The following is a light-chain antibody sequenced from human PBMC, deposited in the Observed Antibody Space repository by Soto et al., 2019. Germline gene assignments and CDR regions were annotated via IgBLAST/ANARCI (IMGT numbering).Light chain of an antibody. CDR2: GAS. CDR3: QQYGSSPWT. Sequence: ETVLTQSPGTLSLSPGERATLSCRASQTIRSNYLAWYRQTPGEAPRLLIYGASNRATGIADRFSGSGSGTDCTLIISRLEHEDFALYYCQQYGSSPWTFGQGTKVEIK. V-gene: IGKV3-20*01. J-gene: IGKJ1*01. CDR1: QTIRSNY.